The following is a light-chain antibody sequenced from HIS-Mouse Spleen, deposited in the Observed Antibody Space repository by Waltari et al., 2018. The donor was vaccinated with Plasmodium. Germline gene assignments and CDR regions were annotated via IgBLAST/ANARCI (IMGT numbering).Light chain of an antibody. CDR3: QQYNNWSFT. CDR2: GAS. V-gene: IGKV3-15*01. CDR1: QSVSSN. J-gene: IGKJ3*01. Sequence: EIVMTQSPATLSVSPGERATLSCRASQSVSSNLAWYQQKTGQAPRLLIYGASTRATGIPARFSGSGSGTEFTLTISSLQSEDCAVYYCQQYNNWSFTFGPGTKVDIK.